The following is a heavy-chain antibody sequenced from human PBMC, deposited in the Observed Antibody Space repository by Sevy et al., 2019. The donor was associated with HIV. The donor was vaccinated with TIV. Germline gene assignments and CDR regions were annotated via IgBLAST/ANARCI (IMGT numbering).Heavy chain of an antibody. Sequence: GGSLRLSCAASGFTFSSYGMHWVRQAPGKGLEWVVVIWYDGSNKYYADSVKGRFTISRDNSKNTLYLQMNSLRAEDTAVYYCARDRRSSGWYDYWGQGTLVTVSS. CDR1: GFTFSSYG. CDR2: IWYDGSNK. CDR3: ARDRRSSGWYDY. V-gene: IGHV3-33*01. D-gene: IGHD6-19*01. J-gene: IGHJ4*02.